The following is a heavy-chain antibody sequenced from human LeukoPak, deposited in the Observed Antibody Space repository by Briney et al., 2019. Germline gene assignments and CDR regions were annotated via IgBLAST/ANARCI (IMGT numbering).Heavy chain of an antibody. V-gene: IGHV3-9*01. CDR3: AKAGGYDFYYYYGMDV. CDR1: GFTFDDYA. J-gene: IGHJ6*02. Sequence: GGSLRLSCAASGFTFDDYAMHWVRHAPGKGLEWVSGISWNSGSIGYADSVKGRFTISRDSAKNSLYLQMNSLRAEDTALYYCAKAGGYDFYYYYGMDVWGQGTTVTVSS. D-gene: IGHD5-12*01. CDR2: ISWNSGSI.